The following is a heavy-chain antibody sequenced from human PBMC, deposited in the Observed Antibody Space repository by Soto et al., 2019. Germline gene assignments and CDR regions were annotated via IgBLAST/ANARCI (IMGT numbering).Heavy chain of an antibody. CDR1: GGSISSGDYY. D-gene: IGHD3-10*01. CDR3: AIGITMVRGVIIQYCQR. CDR2: IYYSGST. V-gene: IGHV4-30-4*01. J-gene: IGHJ1*01. Sequence: SETLSLTCTVSGGSISSGDYYWSWIRQPPGKGLERNGYIYYSGSTYYNPSLKSRVTISLDTSKNQLSMRLRTETAADTAENTCAIGITMVRGVIIQYCQRWGQGTLVTVSS.